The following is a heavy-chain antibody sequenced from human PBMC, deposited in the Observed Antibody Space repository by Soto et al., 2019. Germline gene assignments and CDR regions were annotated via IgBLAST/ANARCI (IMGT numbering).Heavy chain of an antibody. CDR1: GFTFRRFT. D-gene: IGHD6-13*01. CDR2: ISSNSAYI. J-gene: IGHJ5*02. V-gene: IGHV3-21*01. Sequence: LRHSCAASGFTFRRFTMNWFLQAPWKGLEWVSTISSNSAYIYYTDALRGRFTISRDNAKNSLHLQMNSLRAEDTAVYYCTRDASRDSSARGWFDPWGPGTLVTVSS. CDR3: TRDASRDSSARGWFDP.